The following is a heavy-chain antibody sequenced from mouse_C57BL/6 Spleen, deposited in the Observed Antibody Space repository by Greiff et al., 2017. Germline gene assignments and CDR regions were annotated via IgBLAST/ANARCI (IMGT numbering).Heavy chain of an antibody. CDR3: AITTVVAGFDY. D-gene: IGHD1-1*01. J-gene: IGHJ2*01. CDR1: GYSITSGYY. CDR2: ISYDGSN. Sequence: EVQRVESGPGLVKPSQSLSLTCSVTGYSITSGYYWNWIRQFPGNKLEWMGYISYDGSNNYNPSLKNRISITRDTSKNQFFLKLNSVTTEDTATYYCAITTVVAGFDYWGQGTTLTVSS. V-gene: IGHV3-6*01.